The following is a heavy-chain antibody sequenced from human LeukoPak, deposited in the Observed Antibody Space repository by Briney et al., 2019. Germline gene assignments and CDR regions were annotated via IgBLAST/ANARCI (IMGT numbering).Heavy chain of an antibody. CDR2: INSDGSST. Sequence: PGGSLRLSCEASGFTFSSYWMHWVRQAPGKGLVWVSRINSDGSSTTYADSVKGRFIISRDNAKNSLYLQMNSLRDEDTAVYYCATVRPFDYWGQGTLVTVSS. CDR1: GFTFSSYW. V-gene: IGHV3-74*03. J-gene: IGHJ4*02. CDR3: ATVRPFDY. D-gene: IGHD3-22*01.